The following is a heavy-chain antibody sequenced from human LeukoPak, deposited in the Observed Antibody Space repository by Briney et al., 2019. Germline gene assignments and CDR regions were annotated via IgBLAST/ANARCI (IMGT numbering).Heavy chain of an antibody. CDR3: ARHDPGYATDY. J-gene: IGHJ4*02. D-gene: IGHD3-9*01. CDR1: GGSFSGYY. Sequence: PSETLSLTCAVYGGSFSGYYWSWIRQPPGKGLEWIGSIYYSGSTYYNPSLKSRVTISVDTSKNQFSLKLSSVTAADTAVYYCARHDPGYATDYWGQGTLVTVSS. V-gene: IGHV4-34*01. CDR2: IYYSGST.